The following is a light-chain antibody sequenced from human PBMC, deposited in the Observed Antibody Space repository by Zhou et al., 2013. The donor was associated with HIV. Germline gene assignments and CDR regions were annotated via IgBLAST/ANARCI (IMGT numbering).Light chain of an antibody. J-gene: IGKJ4*01. V-gene: IGKV3-11*01. CDR3: QQRANWPLT. CDR2: DAS. CDR1: QSISSN. Sequence: PGERATLSCWASQSISSNLAWYQQKPGQAPRLLVFDASNRAAGIPARFSGSGSGTDFTLTIGSLEPDDFAVYYCQQRANWPLTFGGGTKLEIK.